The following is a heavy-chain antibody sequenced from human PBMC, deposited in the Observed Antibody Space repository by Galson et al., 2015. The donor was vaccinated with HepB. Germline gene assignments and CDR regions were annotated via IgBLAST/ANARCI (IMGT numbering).Heavy chain of an antibody. CDR3: AKDRGYYTYVFDH. J-gene: IGHJ4*02. D-gene: IGHD2-15*01. Sequence: SLRLSCAASGFTFSGYGMHWVRQAPGKGLEWVAIISYDGSNKYYADSVKGRFTISRDSSENSLYLQMNSLRAEDTAVYYCAKDRGYYTYVFDHWGQGTLVTVSS. CDR2: ISYDGSNK. V-gene: IGHV3-30*18. CDR1: GFTFSGYG.